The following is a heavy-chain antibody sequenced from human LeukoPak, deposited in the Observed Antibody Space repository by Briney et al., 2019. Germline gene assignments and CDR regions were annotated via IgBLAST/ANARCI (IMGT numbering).Heavy chain of an antibody. Sequence: QTGGSLRLSCAASGFTFSSYAMHWVRQAPGKGLEWVAVISYDGSNKYYADSVKGRFTISRDNSKNTLYLQMNSLRAEDTAVYYCVRDGGRRSGWYAYWGQGTLVTVSS. CDR3: VRDGGRRSGWYAY. CDR2: ISYDGSNK. J-gene: IGHJ4*02. D-gene: IGHD6-19*01. V-gene: IGHV3-30-3*01. CDR1: GFTFSSYA.